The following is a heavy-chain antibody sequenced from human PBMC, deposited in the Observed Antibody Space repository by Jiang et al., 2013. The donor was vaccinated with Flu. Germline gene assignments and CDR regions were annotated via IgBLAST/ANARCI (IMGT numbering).Heavy chain of an antibody. CDR3: ARDREYYYDSSGYYRAEYFQH. D-gene: IGHD3-22*01. CDR2: IIPIFGTA. Sequence: GQGLEWMGGIIPIFGTANYAQKFQGRVTITADESTSTAYMELSSLRSEDTAVYYCARDREYYYDSSGYYRAEYFQHWGQGTLVTVSS. V-gene: IGHV1-69*01. J-gene: IGHJ1*01.